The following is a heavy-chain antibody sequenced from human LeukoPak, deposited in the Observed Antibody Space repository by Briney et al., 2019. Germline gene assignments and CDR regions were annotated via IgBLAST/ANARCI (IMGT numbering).Heavy chain of an antibody. Sequence: ASVKVSCKASGYTFTSYGISWVRPAPGQGLEWMGWISGYNGNTKYAQKFQARVTLTTDTSTSTAYMELWSLRSDDTALYYCARGGWYYYESSGYYLIDNWGQGTLVTVSS. CDR1: GYTFTSYG. CDR3: ARGGWYYYESSGYYLIDN. CDR2: ISGYNGNT. D-gene: IGHD3-22*01. V-gene: IGHV1-18*01. J-gene: IGHJ4*02.